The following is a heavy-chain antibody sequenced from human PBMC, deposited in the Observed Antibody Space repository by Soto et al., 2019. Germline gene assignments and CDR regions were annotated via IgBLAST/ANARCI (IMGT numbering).Heavy chain of an antibody. CDR1: GFTVSRSY. D-gene: IGHD3-22*01. V-gene: IGHV3-53*01. CDR2: IYSGGST. CDR3: ARDTYYYDSSGQPY. J-gene: IGHJ4*02. Sequence: EVQLVESGGGLIQPGGSLRVSCAASGFTVSRSYMSWVRQAPGKGLEWVSVIYSGGSTNYADSVKGRFTISRDNSKNTLYLQMNSLRVEDTAVYYCARDTYYYDSSGQPYCGQGTLVTVSS.